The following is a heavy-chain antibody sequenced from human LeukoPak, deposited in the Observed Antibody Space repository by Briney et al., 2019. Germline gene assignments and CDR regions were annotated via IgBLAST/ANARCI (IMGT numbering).Heavy chain of an antibody. J-gene: IGHJ3*02. CDR1: GFTFSSYG. D-gene: IGHD3-10*01. V-gene: IGHV3-33*01. Sequence: QPGRSLRLSCAASGFTFSSYGMHWVRQAPGKGLEWVAVIWYDGSNKYYADSVKGRFTISRDNSKNTLYLQMNSLRAEDTAEYYCARDANYYGSGSDAFDIWGQGTMVTVSS. CDR3: ARDANYYGSGSDAFDI. CDR2: IWYDGSNK.